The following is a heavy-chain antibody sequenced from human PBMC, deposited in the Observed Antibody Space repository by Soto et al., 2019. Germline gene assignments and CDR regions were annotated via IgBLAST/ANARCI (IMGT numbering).Heavy chain of an antibody. Sequence: QVQLQQWGAGLLKPSETLSLTCAVYGGSFSGYYWSWIRQPPGKGLEWIGEISHSGSTNYNPSLKSRVTISVDTSKNQFSLKLSSVTAADTAVYYCARASLDYFDYWGQGTLVTVSS. D-gene: IGHD3-16*01. V-gene: IGHV4-34*01. CDR1: GGSFSGYY. CDR2: ISHSGST. CDR3: ARASLDYFDY. J-gene: IGHJ4*02.